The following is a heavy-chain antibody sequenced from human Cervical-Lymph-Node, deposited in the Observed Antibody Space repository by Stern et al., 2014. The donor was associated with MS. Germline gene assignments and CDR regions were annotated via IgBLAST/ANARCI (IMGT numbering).Heavy chain of an antibody. J-gene: IGHJ4*02. CDR2: IIPIFGTA. V-gene: IGHV1-69*01. CDR1: GGTFSSYA. Sequence: VHLVESGAEVKTPGSSVKVSCKASGGTFSSYAISWVRQAPGQGLARMGGIIPIFGTANYAQKFQDRVTMTADEATSTAYMELSSLRSDDTAVYYCAREGDILTGYSADYWGQGTLVTVSS. CDR3: AREGDILTGYSADY. D-gene: IGHD3-9*01.